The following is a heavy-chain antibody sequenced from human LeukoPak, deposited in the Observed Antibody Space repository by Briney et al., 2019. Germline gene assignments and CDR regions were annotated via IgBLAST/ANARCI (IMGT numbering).Heavy chain of an antibody. D-gene: IGHD3-10*01. J-gene: IGHJ6*03. V-gene: IGHV1-18*01. CDR3: ARGFADYYGSGSLFSSYYMDV. CDR2: ISAYNGNT. Sequence: GASVKVSCKASGYTFTSYGISWVRQAPGQGLEWMGWISAYNGNTNYAQKFQGRVTITADESTSTAYMELSSLRSEDTAVYYCARGFADYYGSGSLFSSYYMDVWGKGTTVTISS. CDR1: GYTFTSYG.